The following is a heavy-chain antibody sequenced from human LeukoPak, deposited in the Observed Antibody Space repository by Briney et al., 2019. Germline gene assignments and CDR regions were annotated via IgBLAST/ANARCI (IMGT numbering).Heavy chain of an antibody. V-gene: IGHV1-46*01. Sequence: GASVKVSCKASGYTFTSYYMHWVRQSPGQGLEWMGIINPSGGSTSYAQKFQGRVTMTRDTSTSTVYMELSSLRSDDTAVYYCARRRADWFSGMDVWGQGTTVTVSS. CDR1: GYTFTSYY. J-gene: IGHJ6*02. D-gene: IGHD3-9*01. CDR3: ARRRADWFSGMDV. CDR2: INPSGGST.